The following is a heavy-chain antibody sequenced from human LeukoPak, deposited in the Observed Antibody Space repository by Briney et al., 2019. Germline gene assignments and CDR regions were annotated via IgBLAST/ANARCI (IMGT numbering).Heavy chain of an antibody. CDR3: ARGPRAHYYYDSSGYAH. V-gene: IGHV4-34*01. CDR2: INHSGST. Sequence: SETLSLTCGVYGGSFSGYYWTWIRQPPGKGLEWIGEINHSGSTNYNPSLKSRVTISVDTSKNQFSLKLSSVTAADTAVYYCARGPRAHYYYDSSGYAHWGQGTLVTVSS. CDR1: GGSFSGYY. J-gene: IGHJ4*02. D-gene: IGHD3-22*01.